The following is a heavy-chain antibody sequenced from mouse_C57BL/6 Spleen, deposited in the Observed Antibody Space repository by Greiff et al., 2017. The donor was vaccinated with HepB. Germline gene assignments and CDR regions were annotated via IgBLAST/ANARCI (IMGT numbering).Heavy chain of an antibody. CDR1: GYTFTDYY. CDR2: IYPGSGNT. V-gene: IGHV1-76*01. D-gene: IGHD2-1*01. J-gene: IGHJ2*01. CDR3: AYGNYFDY. Sequence: VQLQQSGAELVRPGASVKLSCKASGYTFTDYYINWVKQRPGQGLEWIARIYPGSGNTYYNEKFKGKATLTAEKSSSTAYMQLSSLTSEDSAVYFCAYGNYFDYWGQGTTLTVSS.